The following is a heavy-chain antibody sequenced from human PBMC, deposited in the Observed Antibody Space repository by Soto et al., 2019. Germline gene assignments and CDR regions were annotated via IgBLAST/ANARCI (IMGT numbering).Heavy chain of an antibody. V-gene: IGHV4-59*01. CDR2: IYYSGST. CDR1: VGSSSSYY. D-gene: IGHD1-26*01. J-gene: IGHJ4*02. Sequence: ETLSLTCTVPVGSSSSYYWSWIRQPPGKGLEWIGYIYYSGSTNYNPSLKSRVTISVDTSKNQFSLKLSSVTAADTAVYYCAREVVGATIWGQGTLVTVSS. CDR3: AREVVGATI.